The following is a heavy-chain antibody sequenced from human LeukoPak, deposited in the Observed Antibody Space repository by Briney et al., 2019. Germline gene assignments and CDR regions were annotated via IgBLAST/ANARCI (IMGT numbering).Heavy chain of an antibody. J-gene: IGHJ4*02. CDR3: ARADYYGSGRNRIDY. CDR2: IYTSGST. V-gene: IGHV4-61*02. CDR1: GGSISSGSYY. D-gene: IGHD3-10*01. Sequence: PSETLSLTCTVSGGSISSGSYYWTWIRQPAGKGLEWIGRIYTSGSTNYNPSLKSRVTISVDTSKNHFSLQLSSVTAADTAIYYCARADYYGSGRNRIDYWGQGTLVTVSS.